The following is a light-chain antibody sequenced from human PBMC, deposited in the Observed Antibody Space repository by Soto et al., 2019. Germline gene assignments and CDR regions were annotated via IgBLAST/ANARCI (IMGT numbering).Light chain of an antibody. CDR2: LAS. J-gene: IGKJ1*01. CDR3: QKYDSAPWT. Sequence: DIQMTQSPTSLSASVGDRVTITCRASEDISNYLAWYQKKPGKVPRPLIFLASSLQSGVPSRFSGSGSGTQFTLIISSLQAEDVATYYCQKYDSAPWTFGQGTKVDIK. CDR1: EDISNY. V-gene: IGKV1-27*01.